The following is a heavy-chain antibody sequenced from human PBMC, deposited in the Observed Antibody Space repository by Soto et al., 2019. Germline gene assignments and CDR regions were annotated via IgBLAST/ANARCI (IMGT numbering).Heavy chain of an antibody. Sequence: QVQLVESGGGVVQPGRSLRLSCAGSGFTFSSYAMHWVRQAPGKGLEWVAVIFHDGSDEYYADSVKGRLTVSRDNSKNALNLHLNSLKPEDTAVYYCVTAYTYGPDAFDIWGQGTMVTVPT. J-gene: IGHJ3*02. CDR1: GFTFSSYA. CDR2: IFHDGSDE. CDR3: VTAYTYGPDAFDI. V-gene: IGHV3-30-3*01. D-gene: IGHD5-18*01.